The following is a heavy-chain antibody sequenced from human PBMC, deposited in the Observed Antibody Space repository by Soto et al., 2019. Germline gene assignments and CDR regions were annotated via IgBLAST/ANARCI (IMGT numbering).Heavy chain of an antibody. V-gene: IGHV1-46*01. J-gene: IGHJ4*02. CDR2: INPSGGSS. Sequence: GASVKVSCKASGDTFSSYYMHWVRQAPGRGLEWMGIINPSGGSSSYAPEFQGRVTMTRDMSTSTVYMELSSLRSEDTAMYYCASDKSDYYDTSGYFDFWGQGTLVTVSS. CDR3: ASDKSDYYDTSGYFDF. D-gene: IGHD3-22*01. CDR1: GDTFSSYY.